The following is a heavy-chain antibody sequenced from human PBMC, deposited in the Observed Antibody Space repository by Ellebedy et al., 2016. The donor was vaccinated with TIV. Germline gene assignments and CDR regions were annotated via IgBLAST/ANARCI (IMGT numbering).Heavy chain of an antibody. CDR1: GGSFSGYY. CDR3: ARVFGAVQIDAFDI. V-gene: IGHV4-34*01. CDR2: INHSGST. D-gene: IGHD1-1*01. J-gene: IGHJ3*02. Sequence: SETLSLTXAVYGGSFSGYYWSWIRQPPGKGLEWIGEINHSGSTNYNPSLKSRVTISVDTSKNQFSLKLSSVTAADTAVYYCARVFGAVQIDAFDIWGQGTMVTVSS.